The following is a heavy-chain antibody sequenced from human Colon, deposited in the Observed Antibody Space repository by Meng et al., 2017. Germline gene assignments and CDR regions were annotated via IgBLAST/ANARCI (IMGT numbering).Heavy chain of an antibody. CDR1: GYTFTGYY. CDR3: FVWFGESSTSFDH. CDR2: INPNSGVT. J-gene: IGHJ4*02. Sequence: QVQLVQSGAEVKKPGASVKVSCKASGYTFTGYYVHWVRQAPGQGLECMGWINPNSGVTNYAQKFQDRVTMTRDTSITTAYMELSNLRSDDTAAYYCFVWFGESSTSFDHWGQGSLVTVSS. V-gene: IGHV1-2*02. D-gene: IGHD3-10*01.